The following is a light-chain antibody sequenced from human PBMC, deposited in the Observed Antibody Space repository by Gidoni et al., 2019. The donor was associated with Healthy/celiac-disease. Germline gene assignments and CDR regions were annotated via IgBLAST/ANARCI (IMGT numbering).Light chain of an antibody. Sequence: SSLSASVGDRVTITCRASQSISSYLNWYQQKPGKAPKLLIYAASSLQSGVPSRFSGSGSGTDFTLTISSLQPEDFATYYCQQSYSTPWTFGQGTKVEIK. CDR1: QSISSY. CDR3: QQSYSTPWT. V-gene: IGKV1-39*01. CDR2: AAS. J-gene: IGKJ1*01.